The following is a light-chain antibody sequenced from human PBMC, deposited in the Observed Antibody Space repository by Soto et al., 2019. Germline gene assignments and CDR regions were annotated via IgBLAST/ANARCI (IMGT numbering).Light chain of an antibody. CDR3: QQEHNYPFI. V-gene: IGKV1-6*01. Sequence: AIQMTQSPSSLPASVGDRVTITCRASQGIGNDLGWYQQKAGKAPKLLIYAASTLQSGVPSRFRGSGSGTDFTLTIISLQPEDFATYYCQQEHNYPFIFGPGTKVDI. J-gene: IGKJ3*01. CDR1: QGIGND. CDR2: AAS.